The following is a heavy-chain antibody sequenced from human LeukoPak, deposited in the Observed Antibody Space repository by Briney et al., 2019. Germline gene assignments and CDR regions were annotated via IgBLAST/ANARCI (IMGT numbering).Heavy chain of an antibody. J-gene: IGHJ6*04. CDR2: ISASGTT. V-gene: IGHV3-23*01. CDR1: GFTFDEFG. CDR3: AILVEI. Sequence: GGSLRLSCAASGFTFDEFGMTWVRQAPGKGLEWVAVISASGTTYYADSVKGRFTISRDNSGDTVYLQLNSLRVDGTAIYYCAILVEIWGKGTTVIVSS. D-gene: IGHD6-6*01.